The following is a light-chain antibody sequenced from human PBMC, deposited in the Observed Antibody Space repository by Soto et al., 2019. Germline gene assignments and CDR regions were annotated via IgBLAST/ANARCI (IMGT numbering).Light chain of an antibody. V-gene: IGKV1-6*01. CDR1: QGIRND. CDR2: ATS. CDR3: LQDYDDPLT. J-gene: IGKJ4*01. Sequence: AIQMTQSPSSLSASVGDTVTITCRASQGIRNDLGWYQQKPGKAPNLLIYATSSLQSGVPSRFSGSGSGTDFTLTISSLQPEDFATYYCLQDYDDPLTFGGGTTVEVK.